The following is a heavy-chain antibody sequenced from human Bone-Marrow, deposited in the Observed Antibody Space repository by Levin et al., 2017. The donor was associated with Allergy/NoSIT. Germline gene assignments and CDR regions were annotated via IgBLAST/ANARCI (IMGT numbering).Heavy chain of an antibody. J-gene: IGHJ4*02. CDR2: IYPGDSDT. CDR3: ARLPIDGYTYHEDY. D-gene: IGHD5-24*01. V-gene: IGHV5-51*01. CDR1: GYSFTSYW. Sequence: GGSLRLSCKGSGYSFTSYWIGWVRQMPGKGLEWMGIIYPGDSDTRYSPSFQGQVTISADKSISTAYLQWSSLKASDTAMYYCARLPIDGYTYHEDYWGQGTLVTVSS.